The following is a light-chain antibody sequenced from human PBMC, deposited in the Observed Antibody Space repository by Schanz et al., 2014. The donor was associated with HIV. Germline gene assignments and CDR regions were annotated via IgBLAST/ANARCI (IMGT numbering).Light chain of an antibody. J-gene: IGLJ2*01. CDR1: ASNIGHNY. CDR3: GTWDSSLSALV. CDR2: VTH. V-gene: IGLV1-51*01. Sequence: QSVLTQPPSVSAAPGQRVTISCSGSASNIGHNYVSWFQQFPGTTPKLLIYVTHQRPSGIPDRFSGSKSGTSASLGITGLQTGDEADYYCGTWDSSLSALVFGGGTKLTVL.